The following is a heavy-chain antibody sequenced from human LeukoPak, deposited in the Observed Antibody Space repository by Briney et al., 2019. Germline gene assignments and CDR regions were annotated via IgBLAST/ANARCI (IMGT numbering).Heavy chain of an antibody. CDR1: GFTFSSYS. V-gene: IGHV3-21*01. D-gene: IGHD6-13*01. CDR2: ISSSSSYI. Sequence: PGGSLRLSCAASGFTFSSYSMNWVRQAPGKGLEWVSSISSSSSYICYADSVKGRFTISRDNAKNSLYLQMNSLRAEDTAVYYCARSSYSSSWYTQSFLSDYYMDVWGKGTTVTVSS. J-gene: IGHJ6*03. CDR3: ARSSYSSSWYTQSFLSDYYMDV.